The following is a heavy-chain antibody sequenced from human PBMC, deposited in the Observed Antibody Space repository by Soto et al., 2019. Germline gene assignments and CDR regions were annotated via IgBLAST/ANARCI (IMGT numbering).Heavy chain of an antibody. CDR2: ISGSGGST. V-gene: IGHV3-23*01. D-gene: IGHD5-12*01. CDR1: GFTFSSYA. J-gene: IGHJ4*02. Sequence: EVQLLESGGGLVQPGGSLRLSCAASGFTFSSYAMSWVRQAPGKGLEWVSAISGSGGSTYYADSVKGRFTISRDNSKNTLYLQMNSLRAEDTAVYYCAKDRDAAVATPYYFDYWCQGTLVTVSS. CDR3: AKDRDAAVATPYYFDY.